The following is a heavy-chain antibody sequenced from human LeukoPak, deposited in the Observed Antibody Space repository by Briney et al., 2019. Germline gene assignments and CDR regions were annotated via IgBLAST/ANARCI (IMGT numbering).Heavy chain of an antibody. J-gene: IGHJ5*02. CDR3: ARGRKAYRKTPNWFDP. CDR2: MNPNSGNT. Sequence: GASVKVSCKASGYTFTSYDINWVRQATGQGLEWMGWMNPNSGNTGYAQKFQGRVTITRNTSISTAYMELSSLRSEDTAVYYCARGRKAYRKTPNWFDPWGQGTLVTASS. V-gene: IGHV1-8*03. CDR1: GYTFTSYD. D-gene: IGHD3-16*01.